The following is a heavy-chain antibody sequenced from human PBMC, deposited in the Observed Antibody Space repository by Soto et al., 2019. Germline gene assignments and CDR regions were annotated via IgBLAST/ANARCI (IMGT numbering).Heavy chain of an antibody. V-gene: IGHV1-69*13. CDR2: IIPIFGTA. D-gene: IGHD6-19*01. J-gene: IGHJ4*02. Sequence: SVTVSCTASGGTFSSYASSWVRQAPGQGLEWMGGIIPIFGTANYAQKFQGRVTITADESTSTAYMELSSLRSEDTAVYYCARSRDSSGWSDYFDYWGQGTLVTVSS. CDR3: ARSRDSSGWSDYFDY. CDR1: GGTFSSYA.